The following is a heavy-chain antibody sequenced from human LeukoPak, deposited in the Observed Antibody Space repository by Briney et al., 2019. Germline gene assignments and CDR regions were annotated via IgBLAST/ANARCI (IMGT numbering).Heavy chain of an antibody. D-gene: IGHD3-22*01. V-gene: IGHV3-20*04. CDR2: INWNGGST. J-gene: IGHJ3*02. CDR3: AREILYYYDSSGRGAFGI. CDR1: GFTFDDYG. Sequence: GGSLRLSCAASGFTFDDYGMSWVRQGPGKGLEWVSGINWNGGSTGYADSVKGRFTISRENAKNSLYLQMNSLRAEDTALYYCAREILYYYDSSGRGAFGIWGQGTMVTVSS.